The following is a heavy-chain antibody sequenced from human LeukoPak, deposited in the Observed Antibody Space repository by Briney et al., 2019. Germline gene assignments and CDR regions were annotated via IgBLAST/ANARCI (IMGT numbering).Heavy chain of an antibody. Sequence: SETLSLTCTVSGASISSYYWSWIRQPAGKGLEWIGRIYTSGSTNYNPSLKSRVTMSVDTSKNQFSLKLSSVTAADTAVYYCARVGKWLRFVGYYFDYWGQGTLVTVSS. CDR2: IYTSGST. D-gene: IGHD5-12*01. V-gene: IGHV4-4*07. CDR3: ARVGKWLRFVGYYFDY. CDR1: GASISSYY. J-gene: IGHJ4*02.